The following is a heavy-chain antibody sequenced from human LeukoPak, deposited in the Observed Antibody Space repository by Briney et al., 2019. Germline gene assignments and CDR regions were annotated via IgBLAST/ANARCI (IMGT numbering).Heavy chain of an antibody. Sequence: SVKVSCKASGGTFNNYAISWVRQAPGQGLEWKGRIVPILGIANYAQEFQGRLIITADKATSSAYMELSSLRSEDTAVYYCARDQGDNSYGYYAIWYAFDVWGQGTMVTVSS. CDR3: ARDQGDNSYGYYAIWYAFDV. CDR1: GGTFNNYA. J-gene: IGHJ3*01. CDR2: IVPILGIA. V-gene: IGHV1-69*04. D-gene: IGHD5-18*01.